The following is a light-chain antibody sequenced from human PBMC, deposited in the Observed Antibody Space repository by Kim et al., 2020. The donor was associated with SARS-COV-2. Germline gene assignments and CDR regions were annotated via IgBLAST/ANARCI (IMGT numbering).Light chain of an antibody. CDR1: QSLSSDF. Sequence: SPVEGATLSCRASQSLSSDFLAWYQQRPGQAPRLLIYGTSIRATGIPDRFSGSGSGTDFTLTITRLEPEDFAMYYCQRYGGSPMYTFGQGTKLEI. J-gene: IGKJ2*01. CDR2: GTS. CDR3: QRYGGSPMYT. V-gene: IGKV3-20*01.